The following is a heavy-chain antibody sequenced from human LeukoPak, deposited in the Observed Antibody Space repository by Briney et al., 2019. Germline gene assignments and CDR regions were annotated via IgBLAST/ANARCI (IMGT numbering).Heavy chain of an antibody. V-gene: IGHV3-11*06. CDR1: GFTFSDYY. D-gene: IGHD2-15*01. J-gene: IGHJ3*02. Sequence: GGSLRLSCAASGFTFSDYYMSWIRQAPGKGLEWVSYISSSSSYTNYADSVKGRFTISRDNAKNSLYLQMNSLRAEDTAVYYCAREARYCSGGSCYSDAFDIWGQGTMVTVPS. CDR2: ISSSSSYT. CDR3: AREARYCSGGSCYSDAFDI.